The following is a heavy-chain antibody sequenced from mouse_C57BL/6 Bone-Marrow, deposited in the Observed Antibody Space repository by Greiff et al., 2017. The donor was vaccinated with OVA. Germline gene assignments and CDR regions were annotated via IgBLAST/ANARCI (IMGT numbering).Heavy chain of an antibody. Sequence: EVQLQESGPELVKPGASVKIPCKASGYTFTDYNMDWVKQSHGKSLEWIGDINPNNGGTIYNQKFKGKATLTVDKSSSTAYMELRSLTSEDTAVYYCARSGTTVVATDWYFDVWGTGTTVTVSS. CDR3: ARSGTTVVATDWYFDV. CDR2: INPNNGGT. CDR1: GYTFTDYN. D-gene: IGHD1-1*01. V-gene: IGHV1-18*01. J-gene: IGHJ1*03.